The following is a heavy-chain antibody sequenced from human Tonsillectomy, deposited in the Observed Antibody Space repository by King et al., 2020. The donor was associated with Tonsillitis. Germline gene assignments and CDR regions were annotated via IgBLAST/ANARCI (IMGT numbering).Heavy chain of an antibody. CDR1: GFHLDDYA. Sequence: VQLVESGGGLVQPGRSLRLSCAASGFHLDDYAMHWVRQAPGKGLEWVSGISWNNGSIGYADSVKGRFTISRDNAKNSLYLQMNSLRAEDTALYYCAKDMSTGYCTNGVCFFGAFDIWGQGTMITVSS. J-gene: IGHJ3*02. CDR2: ISWNNGSI. D-gene: IGHD2-8*01. CDR3: AKDMSTGYCTNGVCFFGAFDI. V-gene: IGHV3-9*01.